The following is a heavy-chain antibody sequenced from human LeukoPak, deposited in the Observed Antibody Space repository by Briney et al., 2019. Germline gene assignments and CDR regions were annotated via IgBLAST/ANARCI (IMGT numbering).Heavy chain of an antibody. Sequence: GGSLRLSCAVSGLTFRSFWTSWVRQAPGKGLEWVANINQDGSEKYFVDSVKGRFTISRDNSKNSLHLQMNTLRGEDTAVYYCARERDGRFFDYWGQGTPVTVSS. CDR1: GLTFRSFW. CDR3: ARERDGRFFDY. CDR2: INQDGSEK. J-gene: IGHJ4*02. D-gene: IGHD5-24*01. V-gene: IGHV3-7*01.